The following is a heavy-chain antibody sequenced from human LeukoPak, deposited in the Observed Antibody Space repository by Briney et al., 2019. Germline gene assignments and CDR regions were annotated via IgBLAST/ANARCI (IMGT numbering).Heavy chain of an antibody. Sequence: ASVKVSCKASGGTFSSYAINWVRQATGQGLEWMGWTNPNSGHTGYAQKFQGRVTMSRNTSISTAYMELSSLRSEDTAVYYCARGVSGIVGAKDYWGQGTLVTVSS. J-gene: IGHJ4*02. CDR2: TNPNSGHT. CDR3: ARGVSGIVGAKDY. D-gene: IGHD1-26*01. CDR1: GGTFSSYA. V-gene: IGHV1-8*02.